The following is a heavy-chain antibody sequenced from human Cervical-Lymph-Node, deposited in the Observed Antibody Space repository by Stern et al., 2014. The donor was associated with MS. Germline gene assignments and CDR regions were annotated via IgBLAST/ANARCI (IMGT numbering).Heavy chain of an antibody. CDR3: ARGLLGSENAFDI. Sequence: DQLVQYGAEVKKPGSSVQVSCKASGYTFTSYGISWVRQAPGQGLTGMGWISAYNGNTNYAQKLQGRVTMTTVTSTSTAYMELRSLRSDDTAVYYCARGLLGSENAFDIWGQGTMVTVSS. CDR2: ISAYNGNT. CDR1: GYTFTSYG. V-gene: IGHV1-18*01. D-gene: IGHD2-15*01. J-gene: IGHJ3*02.